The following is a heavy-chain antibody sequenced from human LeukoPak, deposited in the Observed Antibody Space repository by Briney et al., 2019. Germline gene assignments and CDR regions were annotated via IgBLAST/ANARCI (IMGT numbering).Heavy chain of an antibody. CDR1: GYTFTSYD. CDR2: ISAYNGNT. CDR3: ARVLLGSQGNSVVWIDP. J-gene: IGHJ5*02. Sequence: ASVKVSCKASGYTFTSYDISWVRQAPGQGLEWMGWISAYNGNTNYAQKLQGRVTMTTDTSTRTAYMELRSLRSDDTAVYYCARVLLGSQGNSVVWIDPWGQGTLVTVSS. V-gene: IGHV1-18*01. D-gene: IGHD4-23*01.